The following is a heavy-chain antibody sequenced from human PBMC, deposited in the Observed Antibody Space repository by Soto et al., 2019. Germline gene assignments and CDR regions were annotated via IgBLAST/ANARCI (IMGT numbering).Heavy chain of an antibody. D-gene: IGHD2-15*01. CDR1: GDTRTDFS. Sequence: ASVKVSCKASGDTRTDFSMHWVRQAPGQRPEWMGWLSVGNGDTKYSQKFQGRVTITRDTSARTAYMELSNLRSEDTAVYYCAASEGDCGGGSCYNYFYYYGMDVSGQWTTVTVSS. CDR2: LSVGNGDT. J-gene: IGHJ6*02. V-gene: IGHV1-3*01. CDR3: AASEGDCGGGSCYNYFYYYGMDV.